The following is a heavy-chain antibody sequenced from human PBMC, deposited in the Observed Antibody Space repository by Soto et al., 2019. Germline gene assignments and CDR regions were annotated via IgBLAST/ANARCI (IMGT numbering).Heavy chain of an antibody. V-gene: IGHV3-30*03. D-gene: IGHD3-16*01. CDR2: ISFNGLSQ. Sequence: ELLVESGGGVVQPGRSLRLSCAASGFTFSSFAMHWVRQAPGKGLEWLSVISFNGLSQFYADSVRGRFTISRDNSKNTLYLQLDSLRPDDTAVYYCARGGRGLRGAFDVWGQGTEVSVS. CDR3: ARGGRGLRGAFDV. J-gene: IGHJ3*01. CDR1: GFTFSSFA.